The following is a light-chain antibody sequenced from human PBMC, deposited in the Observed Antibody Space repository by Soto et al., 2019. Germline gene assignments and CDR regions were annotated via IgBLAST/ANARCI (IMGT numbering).Light chain of an antibody. CDR2: DAS. CDR1: QSISSW. V-gene: IGKV1-5*01. J-gene: IGKJ4*01. CDR3: QQYNSYGLT. Sequence: DIQMTQSPSTLSASVGDRVTITCRASQSISSWLAWYQQKPGKAPKLLIYDASSLESGVPSRFSGSGSGTEFTLTISSLQPDDFANYYCQQYNSYGLTFGGGTKVEIK.